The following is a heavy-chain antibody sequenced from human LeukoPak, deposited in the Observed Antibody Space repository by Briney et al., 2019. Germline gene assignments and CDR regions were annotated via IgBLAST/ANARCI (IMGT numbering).Heavy chain of an antibody. J-gene: IGHJ4*02. D-gene: IGHD3-10*01. Sequence: SETLSLTCAVYGGSFSGYYWSWIRQPPGKGLEWIGYIYYSGSTNYNPSLKSRVTISVDTSKNQFSLKLSSVTAADTAVYYCARVVRFGELFRIDYWGQGTLVTVSS. CDR2: IYYSGST. CDR3: ARVVRFGELFRIDY. CDR1: GGSFSGYY. V-gene: IGHV4-59*01.